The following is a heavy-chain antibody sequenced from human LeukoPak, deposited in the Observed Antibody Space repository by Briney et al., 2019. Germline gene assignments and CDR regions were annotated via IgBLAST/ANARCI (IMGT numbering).Heavy chain of an antibody. J-gene: IGHJ6*03. CDR1: TYSISSGYY. CDR2: IYHNGNT. Sequence: SETLSLTCTVSTYSISSGYYWGWIRQPPGKGLEWIGNIYHNGNTYYNPSLKSRVTISVDTSKNQFSLKLSSVTAADTAVYYCARNPELQLYYMDVWGKGTTVTVSS. D-gene: IGHD1-7*01. V-gene: IGHV4-38-2*02. CDR3: ARNPELQLYYMDV.